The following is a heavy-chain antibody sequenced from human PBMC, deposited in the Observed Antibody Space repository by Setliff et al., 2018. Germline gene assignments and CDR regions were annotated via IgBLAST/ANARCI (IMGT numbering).Heavy chain of an antibody. J-gene: IGHJ3*02. CDR3: ARSPTVNWSGYEDGFDI. CDR1: QFTFDDYG. V-gene: IGHV3-20*04. CDR2: ISWNGGIT. D-gene: IGHD3-3*01. Sequence: PGESLKISCAASQFTFDDYGMAWVRQAPGKGLEWVSGISWNGGITGYGDSVKGRFTISRDNAENSLYLQMNSLRAEDTALYYCARSPTVNWSGYEDGFDIWGQGTMVTVS.